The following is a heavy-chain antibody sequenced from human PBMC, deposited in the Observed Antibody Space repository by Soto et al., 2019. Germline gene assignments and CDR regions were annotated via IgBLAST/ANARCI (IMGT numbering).Heavy chain of an antibody. CDR1: GGSFSGYY. CDR2: IYYSGST. Sequence: SETLSLTCAVYGGSFSGYYWGWIRQPPGKGLEWIGRIYYSGSTYYNPSLKSRVTISVDTSKNLFSLKLSSVTAADTAVYYCARRGYCTNGVCYYGMDVWGQGTTVTVSS. D-gene: IGHD2-8*01. CDR3: ARRGYCTNGVCYYGMDV. J-gene: IGHJ6*02. V-gene: IGHV4-34*01.